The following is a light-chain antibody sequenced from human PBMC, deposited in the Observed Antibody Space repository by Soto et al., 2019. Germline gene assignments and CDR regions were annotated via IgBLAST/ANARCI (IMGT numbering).Light chain of an antibody. J-gene: IGKJ2*01. CDR3: HQTYSTPYV. Sequence: DIQLTQSPPSLSASVGDRVTITCRASQTINNYVNWYQQEAGKAPKLLIYGASSLQSGVPSRFSVSGFGTEFTLTISSLQSEDFVIYYSHQTYSTPYVFGGGTKLDI. V-gene: IGKV1-39*01. CDR1: QTINNY. CDR2: GAS.